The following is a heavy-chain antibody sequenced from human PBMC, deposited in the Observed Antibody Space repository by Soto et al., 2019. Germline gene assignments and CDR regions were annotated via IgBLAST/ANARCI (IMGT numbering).Heavy chain of an antibody. Sequence: QVQLVQSGAEVKMPGSSVRVSCKASGGSFSKYGISWVRQAPGQGLEWMGGIIPMFGIGNYAEKFLGRVTITADESTSNSHMDLSIVRSEDTAVYFCARGYMENYSYAMEVCGHGITDTGSS. CDR1: GGSFSKYG. V-gene: IGHV1-69*01. CDR2: IIPMFGIG. D-gene: IGHD1-20*01. CDR3: ARGYMENYSYAMEV. J-gene: IGHJ6*02.